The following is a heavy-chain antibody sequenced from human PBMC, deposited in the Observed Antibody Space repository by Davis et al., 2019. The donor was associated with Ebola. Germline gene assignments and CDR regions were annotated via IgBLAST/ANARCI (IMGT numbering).Heavy chain of an antibody. CDR1: GFTFSTYS. J-gene: IGHJ4*02. CDR2: ISSDSDYI. CDR3: ATSNYFDSSGYYY. V-gene: IGHV3-21*04. Sequence: GESLKISCAASGFTFSTYSMSWVRQAPGKGLEWVSSISSDSDYIYYADSVKGRFTISRDNSKNTLYLQMNSLRAEDTAVYYCATSNYFDSSGYYYWGQGTLVTVSS. D-gene: IGHD3-22*01.